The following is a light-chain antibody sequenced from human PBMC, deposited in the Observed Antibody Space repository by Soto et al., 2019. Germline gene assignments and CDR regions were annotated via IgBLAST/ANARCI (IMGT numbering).Light chain of an antibody. Sequence: ESVLTQSPATLSLSPGERATLSCRASPSVSNSLAWYQHKPGQTPRLLIYDISRRATDIPARFRGSGSGTDFTLTISSLEPEDSAVYYCQQRTSWPWTFGQGTKVDIK. CDR1: PSVSNS. CDR3: QQRTSWPWT. V-gene: IGKV3-11*01. CDR2: DIS. J-gene: IGKJ1*01.